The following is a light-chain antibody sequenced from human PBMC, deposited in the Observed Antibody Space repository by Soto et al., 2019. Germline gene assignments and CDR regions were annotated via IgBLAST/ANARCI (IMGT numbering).Light chain of an antibody. CDR2: KAS. Sequence: DIQMTQSPSTLSASVGDRVTITCRASQSISSWLAWYQQKPGKAPKLLIYKASSLESGVPSRFSGSGSGTEFTLTISSLQPDDFAPYHCQQYKTYPTWTFGQGTKVEIK. J-gene: IGKJ1*01. CDR3: QQYKTYPTWT. V-gene: IGKV1-5*03. CDR1: QSISSW.